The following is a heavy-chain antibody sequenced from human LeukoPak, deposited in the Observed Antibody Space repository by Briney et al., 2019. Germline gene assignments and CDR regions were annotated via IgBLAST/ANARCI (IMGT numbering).Heavy chain of an antibody. CDR2: IYPGDSDT. CDR3: AIAYYYDSSGYSLFDY. J-gene: IGHJ4*02. CDR1: GYSFTSYW. D-gene: IGHD3-22*01. Sequence: GESLKISCKGSGYSFTSYWIGWVRQMPGKGLEWMGIIYPGDSDTRYSPSFQGQVTISADKSISTAYLQWSSLKASDTGMYYCAIAYYYDSSGYSLFDYWGQGTLVTVSS. V-gene: IGHV5-51*01.